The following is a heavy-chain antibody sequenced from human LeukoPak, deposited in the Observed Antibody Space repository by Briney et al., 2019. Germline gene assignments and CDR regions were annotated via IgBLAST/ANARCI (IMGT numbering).Heavy chain of an antibody. Sequence: PSETLSLTCTVSGGSINSCNYFWTWIRQPAGKVLEWIGRIYTSGGANYDPSLQSRITISVDTSKNQFSLKLSSVTAGDAAVYYCARCNYYYGMDVWGQGTTVTVSS. J-gene: IGHJ6*02. CDR3: ARCNYYYGMDV. CDR1: GGSINSCNYF. V-gene: IGHV4-61*02. CDR2: IYTSGGA.